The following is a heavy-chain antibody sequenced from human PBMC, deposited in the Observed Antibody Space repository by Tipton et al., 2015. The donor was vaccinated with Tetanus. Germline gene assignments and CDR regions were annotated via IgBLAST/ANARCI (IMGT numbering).Heavy chain of an antibody. V-gene: IGHV4-38-2*01. CDR3: ARVPPLATVYFDY. CDR2: IYRSGSA. Sequence: TLSLTCVVSGYSISSGYYWGWIRQPPGKGPEWIASIYRSGSASYNPSLKSRVTISVDTSKNQFSLNLSSLTAADTAVYHCARVPPLATVYFDYWGQGTLVTVSS. J-gene: IGHJ4*02. CDR1: GYSISSGYY. D-gene: IGHD5-24*01.